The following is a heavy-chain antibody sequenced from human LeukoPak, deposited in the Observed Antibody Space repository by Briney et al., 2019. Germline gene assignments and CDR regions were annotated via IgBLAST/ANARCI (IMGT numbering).Heavy chain of an antibody. CDR3: ARDGGYSYGQFDY. Sequence: GGSLRLSCAASGFTFSSYEMNWVRQAPGKGLEWVSYISSSGTTIYYADSVKGRFTISRDNAKNSLYLQMNSLRAEDTAVYYCARDGGYSYGQFDYWGQGTLVTVSS. CDR2: ISSSGTTI. CDR1: GFTFSSYE. J-gene: IGHJ4*02. V-gene: IGHV3-48*03. D-gene: IGHD5-18*01.